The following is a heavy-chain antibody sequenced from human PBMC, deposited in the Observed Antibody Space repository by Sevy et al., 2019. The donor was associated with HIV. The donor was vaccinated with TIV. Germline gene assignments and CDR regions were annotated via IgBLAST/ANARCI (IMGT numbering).Heavy chain of an antibody. Sequence: GGSLRLSCKGSGYSFTSYWIGWVRQMPGKGLEWMGIIYPGDSDTRYSPSFQGQVTISADKSISTAYLQGSSLKASDTAMYYCAGTRIAAAPGAFDIWGQGTMVTVSS. CDR2: IYPGDSDT. D-gene: IGHD6-13*01. V-gene: IGHV5-51*01. CDR1: GYSFTSYW. CDR3: AGTRIAAAPGAFDI. J-gene: IGHJ3*02.